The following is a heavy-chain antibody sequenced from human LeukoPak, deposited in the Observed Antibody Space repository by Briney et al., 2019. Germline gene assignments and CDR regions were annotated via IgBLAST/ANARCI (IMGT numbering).Heavy chain of an antibody. J-gene: IGHJ4*02. CDR3: ARGSPGILPTYYFDY. CDR2: IYHSGST. D-gene: IGHD6-13*01. CDR1: GGSISSSNW. Sequence: SGTLSLTCAVSGGSISSSNWWSWVRQPPGKGLEWIGEIYHSGSTNYNPSLKSRVTMSVDTSKNQFSLKLSSVTAADTAVYYCARGSPGILPTYYFDYWGQGTLVTVSS. V-gene: IGHV4-4*02.